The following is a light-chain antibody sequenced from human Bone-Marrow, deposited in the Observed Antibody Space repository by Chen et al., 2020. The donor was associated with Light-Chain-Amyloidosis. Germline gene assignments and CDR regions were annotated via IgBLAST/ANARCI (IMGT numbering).Light chain of an antibody. CDR3: QQYNSYPMYT. CDR1: QHISTW. V-gene: IGKV1-5*01. J-gene: IGKJ2*01. CDR2: DAS. Sequence: DIQMTQSPSTLSASVGDRVTITCRASQHISTWLAWYQQKPGKAPKLLIYDASSLESGVPSRFSGRGSGTEFTLTISSLQPDDFATYYCQQYNSYPMYTFGQGTKLEIK.